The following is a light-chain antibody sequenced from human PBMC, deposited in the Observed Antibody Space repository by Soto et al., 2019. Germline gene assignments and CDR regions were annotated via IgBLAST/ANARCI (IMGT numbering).Light chain of an antibody. J-gene: IGKJ4*01. CDR3: QQYSNSPLT. CDR1: QSITTF. V-gene: IGKV1-5*01. Sequence: DIQMTQSPSTLSASIGDRVTITCRASQSITTFLAWYQQKPGKAPQILIYDASKLEPGVPSRLSGGGSGTEFTLTISSLQPDDFATYYCQQYSNSPLTFGGGTRVEI. CDR2: DAS.